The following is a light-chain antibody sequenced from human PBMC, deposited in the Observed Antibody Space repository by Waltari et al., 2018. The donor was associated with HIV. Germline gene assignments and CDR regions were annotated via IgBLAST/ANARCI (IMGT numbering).Light chain of an antibody. CDR2: DKN. J-gene: IGLJ3*02. Sequence: SSELTQDPAVSVALGQTVTITCQGDSLRNYYASWHQQKPGQAPILVISDKNTRPSGIPDRFSGSTSGNTASLTITGSQAEDEADYYCASRDNNGKRVLFGGGTKVTVL. V-gene: IGLV3-19*01. CDR1: SLRNYY. CDR3: ASRDNNGKRVL.